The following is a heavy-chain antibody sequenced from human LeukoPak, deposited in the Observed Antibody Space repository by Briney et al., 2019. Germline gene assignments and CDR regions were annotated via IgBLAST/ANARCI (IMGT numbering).Heavy chain of an antibody. V-gene: IGHV4-39*07. Sequence: SETLSLTCTVSGGSISSSSYYWGWIRQPPGKGLEWIGSIYYSGSTYYNPSLRSRVTISVDTSKNQFSLKVDSVTAADTAMYYCAREAVHYGSGSHDYWGQGTLVAVSS. CDR1: GGSISSSSYY. CDR2: IYYSGST. D-gene: IGHD3-10*01. CDR3: AREAVHYGSGSHDY. J-gene: IGHJ4*02.